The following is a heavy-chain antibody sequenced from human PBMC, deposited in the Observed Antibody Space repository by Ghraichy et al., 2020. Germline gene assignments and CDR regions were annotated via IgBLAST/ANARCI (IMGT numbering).Heavy chain of an antibody. CDR1: GFTVSSNY. CDR2: IYSGGST. J-gene: IGHJ4*02. CDR3: ARDQLGDYGDYGDY. Sequence: GGSLRLSCAASGFTVSSNYMSWVRQAPGKGLEWVSVIYSGGSTYYADSVKGRFTISRDNSKNTLYLQMNSLRAEDTAVYYCARDQLGDYGDYGDYWGQGTLVTVSS. D-gene: IGHD4-17*01. V-gene: IGHV3-53*01.